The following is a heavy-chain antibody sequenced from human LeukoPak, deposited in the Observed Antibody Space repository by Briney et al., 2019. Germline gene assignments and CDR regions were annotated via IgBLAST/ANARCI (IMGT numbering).Heavy chain of an antibody. CDR2: IWHDGSHA. CDR3: AKDNDAYGDSYFDS. J-gene: IGHJ4*01. V-gene: IGHV3-33*06. CDR1: GFSFSNYG. Sequence: GRSLRLSCAASGFSFSNYGFHWVSQTPGKGLEWVAVIWHDGSHAYYSDSVKGRFTISRDNAKNTMYLQMDSLRVEDTAIYYCAKDNDAYGDSYFDSWGQGTLVTVSP. D-gene: IGHD4-17*01.